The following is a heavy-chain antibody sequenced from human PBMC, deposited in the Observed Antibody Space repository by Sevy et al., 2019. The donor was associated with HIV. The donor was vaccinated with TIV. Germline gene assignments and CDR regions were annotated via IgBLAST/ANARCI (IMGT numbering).Heavy chain of an antibody. CDR1: GYTFIDYY. CDR3: AREWGFAMANAFDI. J-gene: IGHJ3*02. Sequence: ASVKVSCKASGYTFIDYYLIWVRQAPGQGLEWMGRFNPNSGDTNYVQKFQGRVTMTRDASINSAYMELSRLTSDDTAVYYCAREWGFAMANAFDIWGQGTMVTVSS. D-gene: IGHD2-2*01. V-gene: IGHV1-2*06. CDR2: FNPNSGDT.